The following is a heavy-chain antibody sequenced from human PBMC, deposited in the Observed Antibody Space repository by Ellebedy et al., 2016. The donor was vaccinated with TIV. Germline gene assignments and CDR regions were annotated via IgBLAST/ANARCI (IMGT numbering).Heavy chain of an antibody. J-gene: IGHJ4*02. CDR3: AKALQGNYDTSGSYTDF. CDR2: ISYNSGTL. V-gene: IGHV3-9*01. CDR1: GFTFDDYA. Sequence: SLKISCAASGFTFDDYAMHWVRQVPGKGLEWVSGISYNSGTLGYADSVKGRFTISRDSATNSLYLQMNSLRAEDTAFYYCAKALQGNYDTSGSYTDFWGRGTLVTVSS. D-gene: IGHD3-22*01.